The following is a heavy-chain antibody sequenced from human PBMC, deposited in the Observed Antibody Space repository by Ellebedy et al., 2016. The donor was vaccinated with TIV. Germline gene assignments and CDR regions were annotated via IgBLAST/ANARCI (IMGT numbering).Heavy chain of an antibody. CDR3: ARATSIGDYVYY. CDR2: ISSSITYI. V-gene: IGHV3-21*01. Sequence: GESLKISCAASGFTFSSYSMNWVRQAPGKGLEWVSSISSSITYIYYADSVKGRFTISRDNAKNSLFLQMNSLRAEDTAVYYCARATSIGDYVYYWGQGTLVTVSS. J-gene: IGHJ4*02. CDR1: GFTFSSYS. D-gene: IGHD2/OR15-2a*01.